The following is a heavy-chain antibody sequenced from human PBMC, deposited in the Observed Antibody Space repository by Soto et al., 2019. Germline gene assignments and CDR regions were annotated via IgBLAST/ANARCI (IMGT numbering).Heavy chain of an antibody. CDR1: GDSINSDNYY. V-gene: IGHV4-39*01. CDR3: ARLEGLATISYYFDY. CDR2: IYYRGNT. D-gene: IGHD3-9*01. Sequence: PWETLSLTCSVSGDSINSDNYYWGWIRQPPGKGLEWIGSIYYRGNTYYNPSLKTRVTISLDKSKSQFSLKLNSVTAADSAVYFCARLEGLATISYYFDYWGQGTLVTVSS. J-gene: IGHJ4*02.